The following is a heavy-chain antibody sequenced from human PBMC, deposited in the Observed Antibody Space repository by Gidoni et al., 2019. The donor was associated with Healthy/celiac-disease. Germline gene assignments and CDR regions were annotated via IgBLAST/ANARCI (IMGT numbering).Heavy chain of an antibody. D-gene: IGHD3-10*01. J-gene: IGHJ3*02. V-gene: IGHV4-30-4*01. CDR2: IYYRGST. CDR1: GGSISSGDYY. CDR3: ARDNGPGGGDAFDI. Sequence: QVQLQESGPGLVKPSQTLSLTCTVSGGSISSGDYYWSWIRQPPGKGLGWIGYIYYRGSTYYNPSLKSRVTISVDTSKNQFSLKLSSVTAADTAVYYCARDNGPGGGDAFDIWGQGTMVTVSS.